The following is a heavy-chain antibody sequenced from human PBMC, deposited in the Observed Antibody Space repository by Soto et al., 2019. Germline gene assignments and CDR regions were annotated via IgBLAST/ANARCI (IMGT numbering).Heavy chain of an antibody. CDR3: ARDSPIGSTFSGYDAIDS. Sequence: QVQLVQSGAEVKKPGSSVKVSCKASGGTFSTSTFTWVRQAPGQGLEWMGRTIPLLNVADYAQDFQGRLTITADKSTSTTYMELPSLTSNDTAVYYCARDSPIGSTFSGYDAIDSWGQGTLVTVSS. J-gene: IGHJ4*02. D-gene: IGHD5-12*01. CDR1: GGTFSTST. V-gene: IGHV1-69*08. CDR2: TIPLLNVA.